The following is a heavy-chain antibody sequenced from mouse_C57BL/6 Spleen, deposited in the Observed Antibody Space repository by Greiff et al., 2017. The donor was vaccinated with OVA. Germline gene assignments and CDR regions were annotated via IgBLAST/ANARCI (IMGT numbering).Heavy chain of an antibody. CDR2: INPYNGGT. V-gene: IGHV1-19*01. Sequence: EVQLQQSGPVLVKPGASVKMSCKASGYTFTDYYMNWVKQSHGKSLEWIGVINPYNGGTSYNQKFKGKATLTVDKSSSTAYMELNSLTSEDSAVYYCARNPDLLGGAMDYWGQGTSVTVSS. D-gene: IGHD2-1*01. CDR1: GYTFTDYY. J-gene: IGHJ4*01. CDR3: ARNPDLLGGAMDY.